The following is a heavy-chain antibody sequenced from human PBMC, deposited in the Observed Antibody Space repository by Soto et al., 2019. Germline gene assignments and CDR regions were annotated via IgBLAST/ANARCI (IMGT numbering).Heavy chain of an antibody. D-gene: IGHD6-13*01. CDR1: GGSFSGYY. V-gene: IGHV4-34*01. Sequence: SETLSLTCAVYGGSFSGYYWSWIRQPPGKGLEWIGEINHSGSTNYNPSLKSRVTISVDTSKNQFSLKLSSVTAADTAVYYCARESARQQLAYYFDYWGQGTLVTVSS. CDR3: ARESARQQLAYYFDY. CDR2: INHSGST. J-gene: IGHJ4*02.